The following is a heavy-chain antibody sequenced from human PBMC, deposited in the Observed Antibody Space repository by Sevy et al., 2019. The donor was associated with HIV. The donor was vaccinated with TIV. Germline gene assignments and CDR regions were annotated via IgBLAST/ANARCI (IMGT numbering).Heavy chain of an antibody. CDR2: IYNSEQT. D-gene: IGHD6-19*01. CDR1: GGSVSSSDYS. CDR3: VQWLAASALFDS. Sequence: SETLSLTCTVSGGSVSSSDYSWGWIRQPAGKGLEWIGCIYNSEQTYYNPSLKSRITIFVDTSQNRFSLKLTSVTAADAGVYFCVQWLAASALFDSWGQGALVTVSS. J-gene: IGHJ4*02. V-gene: IGHV4-39*02.